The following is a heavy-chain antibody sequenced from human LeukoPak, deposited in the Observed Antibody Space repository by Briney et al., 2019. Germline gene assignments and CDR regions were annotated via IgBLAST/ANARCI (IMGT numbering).Heavy chain of an antibody. D-gene: IGHD2-15*01. CDR2: IYYSGST. J-gene: IGHJ4*02. V-gene: IGHV4-31*02. CDR1: GGSISSGGYY. Sequence: PSETLSLTCTVSGGSISSGGYYWSWIRQHPGKGLEWIGYIYYSGSTYYNPSLKSRVTISVDTSKNQFSLKLSSVTAADTAVYYFASGYCSGGSCDPFDYGSQGTLVTVSS. CDR3: ASGYCSGGSCDPFDY.